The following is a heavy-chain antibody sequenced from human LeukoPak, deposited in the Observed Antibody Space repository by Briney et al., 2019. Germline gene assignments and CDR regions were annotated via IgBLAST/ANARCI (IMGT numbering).Heavy chain of an antibody. CDR1: GFIYSHYG. D-gene: IGHD3-22*01. V-gene: IGHV3-7*01. CDR2: IKEDGSEK. J-gene: IGHJ3*02. Sequence: GGSLRLSCAASGFIYSHYGMHWVRQAPGKGLEWVANIKEDGSEKYYVDSVKGRFTISRDNAKKSLYLQMNSLRAEDTAVYYCARDQVLAMIGVLQGAFDIWGQGTMVTVSS. CDR3: ARDQVLAMIGVLQGAFDI.